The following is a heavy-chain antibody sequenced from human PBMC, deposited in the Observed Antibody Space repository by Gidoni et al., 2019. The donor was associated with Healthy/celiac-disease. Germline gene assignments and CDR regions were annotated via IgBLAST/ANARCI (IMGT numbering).Heavy chain of an antibody. CDR3: AKATADLFYYYYYGMDV. Sequence: EVQLLESGGGLVQPGGSLRLSCAASGFTFTSYAMSWVCQAPGKGLEWVAAISGSGGSTYYADSVKGRFTISRDNSKNTMYLQMNSLRAEDTAVYYCAKATADLFYYYYYGMDVWGQGTTVTVSS. J-gene: IGHJ6*02. V-gene: IGHV3-23*01. CDR2: ISGSGGST. D-gene: IGHD2-21*02. CDR1: GFTFTSYA.